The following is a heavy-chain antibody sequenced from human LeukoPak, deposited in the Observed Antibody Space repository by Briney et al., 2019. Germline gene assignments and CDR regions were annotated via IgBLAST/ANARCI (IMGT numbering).Heavy chain of an antibody. V-gene: IGHV3-15*01. Sequence: GGSLRHSCAASGFSFTDAWMTWVRQAPGKGLEWVGRIRSKTAVGTTDLAAPVKERFRISRDNSKNTLYQQMTRLKTKDTDVYSCARELYWVFDWGQATLVTVRS. CDR3: ARELYWVFD. CDR2: IRSKTAVGTT. CDR1: GFSFTDAW. J-gene: IGHJ4*02. D-gene: IGHD3-3*01.